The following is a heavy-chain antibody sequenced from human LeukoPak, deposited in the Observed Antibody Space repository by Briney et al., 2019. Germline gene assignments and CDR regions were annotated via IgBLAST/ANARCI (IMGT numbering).Heavy chain of an antibody. V-gene: IGHV3-23*01. CDR1: GFTFRTYA. CDR3: AKDGPASGDY. J-gene: IGHJ4*02. Sequence: GSLRLSCVASGFTFRTYAMSWVRQAPGKGLEWVSGISGSGGTTYYADSVKGRFTISGDNSKNTLYLQMNSLRAEDTAVYYCAKDGPASGDYWGQGTLVTVSS. CDR2: ISGSGGTT. D-gene: IGHD2-2*01.